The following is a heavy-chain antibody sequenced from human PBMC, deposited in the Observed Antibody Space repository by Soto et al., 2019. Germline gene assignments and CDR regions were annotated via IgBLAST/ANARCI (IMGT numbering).Heavy chain of an antibody. CDR1: GFSLSSNGVG. V-gene: IGHV2-5*02. J-gene: IGHJ3*02. Sequence: QITLKESGPTLVNPTQTLTLTCTFSGFSLSSNGVGVAWIRQPPGKALEWLGLIYWDDDTRYSPSMKSRLTTTHDTSKNQVVHTMTDMDHVDTATYDCARRPKTPYSSGWFLAFDIWGQGALVTVSS. D-gene: IGHD6-19*01. CDR3: ARRPKTPYSSGWFLAFDI. CDR2: IYWDDDT.